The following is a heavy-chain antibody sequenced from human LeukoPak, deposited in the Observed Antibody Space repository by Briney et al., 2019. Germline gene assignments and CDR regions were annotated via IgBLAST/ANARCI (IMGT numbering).Heavy chain of an antibody. CDR3: ATTSPIAVADTFDY. D-gene: IGHD6-19*01. V-gene: IGHV1-8*02. CDR1: GYTFTGYY. Sequence: ASVKVSCKASGYTFTGYYIHWVRQAPGQGLEWMGWMNPNSGNTGYAQKFQGRVTMTRNTSISTAYMELSSLRSEDTAVYYCATTSPIAVADTFDYWGQGTLVTVSS. J-gene: IGHJ4*02. CDR2: MNPNSGNT.